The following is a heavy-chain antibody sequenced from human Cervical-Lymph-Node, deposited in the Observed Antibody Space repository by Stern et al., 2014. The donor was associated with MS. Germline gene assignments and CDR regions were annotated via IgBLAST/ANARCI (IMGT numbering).Heavy chain of an antibody. D-gene: IGHD2-15*01. Sequence: EVQLVESGAEMREPGESLKISCKASGYRFSRYWIGWVRQRPGKGLEGMGIIYPSDPDAIYSPSFQGQVTISADKSINTAYLQWSSLKASDTAMYYCAKHSGPTYFDYWGQGTLVTVSS. J-gene: IGHJ4*02. CDR1: GYRFSRYW. CDR3: AKHSGPTYFDY. V-gene: IGHV5-51*01. CDR2: IYPSDPDA.